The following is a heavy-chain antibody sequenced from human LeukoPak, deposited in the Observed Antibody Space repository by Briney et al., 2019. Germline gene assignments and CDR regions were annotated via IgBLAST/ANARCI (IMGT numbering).Heavy chain of an antibody. CDR1: GYSFTSHG. CDR2: ISTHSGGT. CDR3: ARGLTFCGGDCYTNFDL. V-gene: IGHV1-18*03. J-gene: IGHJ4*02. Sequence: ASVKVPCKASGYSFTSHGISWVRQAPGQGPEWMGWISTHSGGTNYAQNFQGRVTMTTDTSTSTAYMELRSLRSDDMAVYYCARGLTFCGGDCYTNFDLWDQGTLVTVSS. D-gene: IGHD2-21*02.